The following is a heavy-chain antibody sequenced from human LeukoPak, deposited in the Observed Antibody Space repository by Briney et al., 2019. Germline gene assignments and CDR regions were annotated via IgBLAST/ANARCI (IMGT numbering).Heavy chain of an antibody. D-gene: IGHD4-23*01. CDR1: GGSISSSNW. V-gene: IGHV4-4*02. J-gene: IGHJ5*02. CDR3: ARVGVGYGGNPSNWFDP. CDR2: IYHSGST. Sequence: SGTLSLTCAVSGGSISSSNWWSWVRQPPGKGLEWIGEIYHSGSTNYNPSLKSRVTISVDKSKNQFSLKLSSVTAADTAVYYCARVGVGYGGNPSNWFDPWGQGTLVTVSS.